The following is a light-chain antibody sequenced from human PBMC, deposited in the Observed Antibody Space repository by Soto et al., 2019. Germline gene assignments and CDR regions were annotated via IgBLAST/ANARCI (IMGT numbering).Light chain of an antibody. V-gene: IGLV1-40*01. CDR3: QSYDSSLHVV. CDR1: SSNIGAGYD. Sequence: QSVLTQPPSVSGAPGQRVTISCTGSSSNIGAGYDVHWYQQLPGTAPKLLIYGNSNRPSGVPDRFSGSKSATSASLAITGLQAEDEADYYCQSYDSSLHVVFGGGTKLTVL. J-gene: IGLJ2*01. CDR2: GNS.